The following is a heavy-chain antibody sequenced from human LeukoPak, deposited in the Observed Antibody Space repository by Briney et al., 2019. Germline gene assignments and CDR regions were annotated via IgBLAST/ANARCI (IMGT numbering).Heavy chain of an antibody. CDR3: AVGGVRGVIRSFVCFDP. J-gene: IGHJ5*02. CDR1: GGTFSSYA. V-gene: IGHV1-69*13. Sequence: SVKVSCKASGGTFSSYAISWVGQAPGQGLEWMGGIIPIFGTANYAQKFQGRVTITADESTSTAYMELSSLRSEDTAVYYCAVGGVRGVIRSFVCFDPWGQGTLVTVSS. D-gene: IGHD3-10*01. CDR2: IIPIFGTA.